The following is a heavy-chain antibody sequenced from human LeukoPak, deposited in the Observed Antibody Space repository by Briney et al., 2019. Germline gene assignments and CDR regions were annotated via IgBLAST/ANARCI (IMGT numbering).Heavy chain of an antibody. V-gene: IGHV4-34*01. Sequence: SETLSLTCAVYGGSFSGYYSSWIRQPPGKGLEWIGEINHSGSTNYNPSLKSRVTISVDTSKNQFSLKLSSVTAADTAVYYCARFIAAAGFGFDYWGQGTLVTVSS. CDR2: INHSGST. J-gene: IGHJ4*02. D-gene: IGHD6-13*01. CDR3: ARFIAAAGFGFDY. CDR1: GGSFSGYY.